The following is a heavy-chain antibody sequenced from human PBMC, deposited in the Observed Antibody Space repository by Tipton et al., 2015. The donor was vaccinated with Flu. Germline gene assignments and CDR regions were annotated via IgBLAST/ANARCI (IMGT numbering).Heavy chain of an antibody. Sequence: GEALGSSYYWAWIRQPPGRGLEWIGNMHTSAGTYYTTSLKSRVNISVDRSKNQFSLRLASVTAADTAVYFCARRDFSNYVSEPKNWFDSWGQGTLVTVSS. CDR1: GEALGSSYY. J-gene: IGHJ5*01. V-gene: IGHV4-38-2*01. CDR3: ARRDFSNYVSEPKNWFDS. D-gene: IGHD4-11*01. CDR2: MHTSAGT.